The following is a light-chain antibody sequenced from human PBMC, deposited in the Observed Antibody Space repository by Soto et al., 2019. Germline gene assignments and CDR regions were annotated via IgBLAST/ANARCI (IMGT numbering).Light chain of an antibody. CDR2: EVT. CDR3: SSYTSSGTLV. Sequence: QSVLTQPASVSGSPGQSIAISCTGTISDVGGYNYVSWYQQHPGKAPKLIIHEVTNRPSGVSIRFSGSKSGNTASLTISGLQAEDESDYYCSSYTSSGTLVFGGGTKVTVL. J-gene: IGLJ3*02. CDR1: ISDVGGYNY. V-gene: IGLV2-14*01.